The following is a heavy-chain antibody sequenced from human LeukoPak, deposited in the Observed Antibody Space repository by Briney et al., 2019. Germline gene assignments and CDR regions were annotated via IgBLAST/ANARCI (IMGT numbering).Heavy chain of an antibody. CDR3: AKTLWSGPYYFDY. Sequence: GGSLRLSCAASGFTFSSYAMSWVRQAPGKGLEWVSAISGSGGSTYYADSVKGRFTISRDNSRNTLYLQMNSLRAEDTAVYYCAKTLWSGPYYFDYWGQGTLVTVSS. CDR1: GFTFSSYA. D-gene: IGHD3-3*01. J-gene: IGHJ4*02. CDR2: ISGSGGST. V-gene: IGHV3-23*01.